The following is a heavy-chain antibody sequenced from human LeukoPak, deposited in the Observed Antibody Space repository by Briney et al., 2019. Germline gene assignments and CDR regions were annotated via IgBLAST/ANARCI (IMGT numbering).Heavy chain of an antibody. D-gene: IGHD4-23*01. J-gene: IGHJ4*02. CDR3: ARGGTVVNGFDY. CDR2: IYYSGST. Sequence: SETLSLTCTVSGGSISSYYWSWIRQSPGKGLEWIGYIYYSGSTNYNPSLKSRVTISVDTSKNQFSLKLSSETAADTAVYYCARGGTVVNGFDYWGQGTLVTVSS. V-gene: IGHV4-59*01. CDR1: GGSISSYY.